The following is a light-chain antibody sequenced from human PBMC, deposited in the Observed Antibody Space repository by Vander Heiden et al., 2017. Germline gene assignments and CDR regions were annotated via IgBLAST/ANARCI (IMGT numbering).Light chain of an antibody. CDR1: QDISNY. Sequence: DIQMTQSTSSLSASVGDRVTITCQASQDISNYLNWYQQKPGKAPKLLIYDASNLETGVPSRFSGSGSGTDFTFTISSLQPEDIATYYCQQYDNLHRLVTFGGGTKVEIK. CDR3: QQYDNLHRLVT. J-gene: IGKJ4*01. CDR2: DAS. V-gene: IGKV1-33*01.